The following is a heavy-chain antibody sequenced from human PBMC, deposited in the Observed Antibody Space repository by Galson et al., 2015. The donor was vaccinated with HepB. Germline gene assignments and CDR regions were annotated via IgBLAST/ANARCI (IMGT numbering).Heavy chain of an antibody. V-gene: IGHV1-18*01. D-gene: IGHD2-15*01. J-gene: IGHJ5*02. CDR3: ARGALVLGVGVTQNNWFDP. Sequence: SVKVSCKASGYTFSNYGISWVRQAPGQGLEWMGWISVYNGNTNYTQKFQGRVTITTDTSTKTAYMELRSLRSDDTAVYYCARGALVLGVGVTQNNWFDPWGPGTLVTVSS. CDR1: GYTFSNYG. CDR2: ISVYNGNT.